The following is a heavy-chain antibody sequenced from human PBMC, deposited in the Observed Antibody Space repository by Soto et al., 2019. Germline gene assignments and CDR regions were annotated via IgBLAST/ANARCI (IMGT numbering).Heavy chain of an antibody. V-gene: IGHV4-39*01. CDR1: GDSISSSSYY. CDR3: ARQGMGLLTHYFDY. J-gene: IGHJ4*02. D-gene: IGHD3-22*01. Sequence: SETLSLTCTVSGDSISSSSYYWGWIRQPPGKGLEWIGSIYYSGSTYYNPSLKSRVTISVDTSKNQFSLKLSSVTAADTAVYYCARQGMGLLTHYFDYWGQGTLVTVSS. CDR2: IYYSGST.